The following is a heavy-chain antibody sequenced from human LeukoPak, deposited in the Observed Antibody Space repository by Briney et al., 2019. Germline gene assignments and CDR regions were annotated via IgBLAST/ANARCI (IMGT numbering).Heavy chain of an antibody. V-gene: IGHV3-30-3*01. CDR1: GFTLSSYA. CDR2: ISYDKSNK. CDR3: ARSGVQWQWLLTYDAFDI. Sequence: PGGSLRLSCAASGFTLSSYAMHWVRQAPGKGPEWVALISYDKSNKYYADSVKGRFTISRDNSKNTLFVQMNSLRTEDTAVYYCARSGVQWQWLLTYDAFDIWGQGTMVTVSS. D-gene: IGHD6-19*01. J-gene: IGHJ3*02.